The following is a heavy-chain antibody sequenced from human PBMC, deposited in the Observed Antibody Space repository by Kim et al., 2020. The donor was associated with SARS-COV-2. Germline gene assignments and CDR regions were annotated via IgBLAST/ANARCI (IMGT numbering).Heavy chain of an antibody. CDR1: GFTFSSYA. CDR3: ARSKGDLYWPFDF. Sequence: GGSLRLSCAASGFTFSSYAMTWVRQAPGKGLEWVSIINGGGGTTYYADSVKGRFTISRDSSKNTVYLQMNSLRAEDTAVYYCARSKGDLYWPFDFWGQGTLVTVSS. J-gene: IGHJ4*02. V-gene: IGHV3-23*01. CDR2: INGGGGTT. D-gene: IGHD2-8*02.